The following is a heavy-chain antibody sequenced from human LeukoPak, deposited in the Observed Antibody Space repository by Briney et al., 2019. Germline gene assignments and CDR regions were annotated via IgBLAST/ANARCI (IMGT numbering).Heavy chain of an antibody. CDR1: GFTFSDYY. CDR2: ISSSGSTI. D-gene: IGHD1-7*01. V-gene: IGHV3-11*04. Sequence: GGSLRLSCAASGFTFSDYYMSWIRQAPGKGLEWVSYISSSGSTIYCAYSVNGRFTISRDNAKNSLYLQMNSLRAEDTAVYYCAREREGRYNWNYGAVDYWGQGTLVTVSS. CDR3: AREREGRYNWNYGAVDY. J-gene: IGHJ4*02.